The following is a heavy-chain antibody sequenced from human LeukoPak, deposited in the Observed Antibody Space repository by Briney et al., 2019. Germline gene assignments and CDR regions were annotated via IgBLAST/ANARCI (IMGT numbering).Heavy chain of an antibody. Sequence: GESLKISCKGSGYSFTSYWIGWVRQMPGKGLEWMGIIYPGDSDTRYSPSFQGQVTISADKSISTAYLQWSSLKASDTAMYYCARLGESYYRYNWFDPWGQGTLVTVSS. CDR1: GYSFTSYW. D-gene: IGHD3-10*01. CDR2: IYPGDSDT. V-gene: IGHV5-51*01. J-gene: IGHJ5*02. CDR3: ARLGESYYRYNWFDP.